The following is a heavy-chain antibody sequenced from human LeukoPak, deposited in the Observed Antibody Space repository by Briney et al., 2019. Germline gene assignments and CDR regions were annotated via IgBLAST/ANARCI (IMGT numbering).Heavy chain of an antibody. CDR1: GFTFSSYG. CDR2: IWYDGSNK. V-gene: IGHV3-33*06. Sequence: GGSLRLSCAASGFTFSSYGMHWVRQAPGKGLEWVAVIWYDGSNKYYADSVKGRFTISRDNSKNTLYLQMNRPRAEDTAVYYCAKDQKAGGSLVDYWGQGTLVTVSS. D-gene: IGHD1-26*01. CDR3: AKDQKAGGSLVDY. J-gene: IGHJ4*02.